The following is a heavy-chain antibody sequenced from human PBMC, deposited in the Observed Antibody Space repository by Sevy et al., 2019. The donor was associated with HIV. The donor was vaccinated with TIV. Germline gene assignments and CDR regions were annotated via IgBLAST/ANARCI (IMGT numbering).Heavy chain of an antibody. V-gene: IGHV3-15*01. CDR1: GITFSGAW. Sequence: GGSLRLSCAASGITFSGAWMSWVRQVPGKGLEWLGRIKSETDGGATDYAAPVKGRFTISRDDSKKTEYLQVNSLQVEDTAVYYCTTDLGIYASKWGQGTLVTVSS. D-gene: IGHD3-16*01. CDR3: TTDLGIYASK. CDR2: IKSETDGGAT. J-gene: IGHJ4*02.